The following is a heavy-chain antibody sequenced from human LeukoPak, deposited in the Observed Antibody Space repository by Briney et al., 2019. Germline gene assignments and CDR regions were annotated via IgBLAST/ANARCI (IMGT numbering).Heavy chain of an antibody. CDR3: ARPDILTESFDY. Sequence: SETLSLTCTVSGGSISSSSYYWGWIRQPPGKGLEWIGSIYYSGSTYYNPSLKSRVTISVDTSKNQFSLKLSSVTAADTAVYYCARPDILTESFDYWGQGTLITVSS. D-gene: IGHD3-9*01. J-gene: IGHJ4*02. CDR2: IYYSGST. CDR1: GGSISSSSYY. V-gene: IGHV4-39*07.